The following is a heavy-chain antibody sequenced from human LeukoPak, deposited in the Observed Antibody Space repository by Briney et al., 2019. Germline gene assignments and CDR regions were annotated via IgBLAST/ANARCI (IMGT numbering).Heavy chain of an antibody. CDR1: GYTFTSYY. D-gene: IGHD3-10*01. J-gene: IGHJ6*03. CDR2: INPSGGST. CDR3: ARGPSITMVRGGQWYYYMDV. V-gene: IGHV1-46*01. Sequence: GASVKVSCNASGYTFTSYYMHWVRQAPGQGLEWMGIINPSGGSTNYAQKFQGRVTMTRDTSTNTVYMELSSLRSEDTAVYYCARGPSITMVRGGQWYYYMDVWGKGTTVTISS.